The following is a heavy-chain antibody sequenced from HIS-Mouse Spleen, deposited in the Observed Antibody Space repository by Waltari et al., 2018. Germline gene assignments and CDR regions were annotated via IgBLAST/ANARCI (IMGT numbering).Heavy chain of an antibody. V-gene: IGHV4-38-2*02. CDR1: GYSISSGYY. Sequence: QVQLQESGPGLVKPSETLSLTCTFSGYSISSGYYWCWIRQPPGKGLEWIGSIYHSGSTYYNPSLKSRVTISVDTSKNQFSLKLSSVTAADTAVYYCARVKTWGQGTLVTVSS. CDR2: IYHSGST. CDR3: ARVKT. J-gene: IGHJ5*02.